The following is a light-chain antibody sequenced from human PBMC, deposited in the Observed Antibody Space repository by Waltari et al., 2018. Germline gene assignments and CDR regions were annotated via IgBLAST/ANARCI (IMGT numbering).Light chain of an antibody. CDR2: WAS. Sequence: DFVMTQSPASLALSLGERATIHCKTSPTVLYNSNNRNYLTWYQQKPGQPPKLRFYWASTRESGVPGRFRASGSGTDFTLTISRLQPEDVAVYYCHQYYATPWTFGQGTKLEIK. V-gene: IGKV4-1*01. J-gene: IGKJ1*01. CDR1: PTVLYNSNNRNY. CDR3: HQYYATPWT.